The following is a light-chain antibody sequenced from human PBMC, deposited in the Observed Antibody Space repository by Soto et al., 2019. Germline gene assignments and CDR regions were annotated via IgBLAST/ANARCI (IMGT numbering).Light chain of an antibody. CDR2: SAS. J-gene: IGKJ4*01. CDR1: QGIGSW. CDR3: QQPSSFPRT. V-gene: IGKV1-12*01. Sequence: IQMTQSPSSVSASVGDTVTITCRASQGIGSWLAWYHQIPGKAPKLLIYSASSLQSGTPSRFTGSGSGAAFTLTITNLQPEDVGVYHCQQPSSFPRTFGGGTKVEIK.